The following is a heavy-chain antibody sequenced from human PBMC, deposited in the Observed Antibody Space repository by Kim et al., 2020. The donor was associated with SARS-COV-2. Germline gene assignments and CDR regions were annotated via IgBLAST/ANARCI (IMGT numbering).Heavy chain of an antibody. CDR2: ITSGGGTI. CDR1: GFTFSDFY. V-gene: IGHV3-11*01. Sequence: GGSLRLSCAASGFTFSDFYMTWIRQAPGKGLEWVAYITSGGGTIYYADSVKGRFTISRDNADNSLYLQMSSLRAEDTAIYYCARGGAFPVFADYWGQGTLVTVSS. CDR3: ARGGAFPVFADY. J-gene: IGHJ4*02. D-gene: IGHD1-26*01.